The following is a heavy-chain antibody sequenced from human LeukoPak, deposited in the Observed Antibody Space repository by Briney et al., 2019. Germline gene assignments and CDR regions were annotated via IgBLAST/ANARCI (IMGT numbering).Heavy chain of an antibody. D-gene: IGHD3-10*01. CDR3: ARDSRYYGSGIDY. V-gene: IGHV4-39*07. CDR1: GGSISSSSYY. Sequence: SSETLSLTCTVSGGSISSSSYYWGWIRQAPGKGLEWIATIYHSGSTYYNPSLQSRVTISLDTSKNQFSLKLRSLTAADTAVYYCARDSRYYGSGIDYWGQGTLVTVSS. CDR2: IYHSGST. J-gene: IGHJ4*02.